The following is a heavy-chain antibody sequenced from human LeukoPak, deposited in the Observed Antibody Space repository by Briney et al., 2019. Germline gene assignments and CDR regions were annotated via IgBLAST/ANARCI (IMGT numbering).Heavy chain of an antibody. V-gene: IGHV1-2*02. CDR3: ARVGVEGASCYDY. J-gene: IGHJ4*02. D-gene: IGHD2-2*01. CDR1: GYTFTGYS. Sequence: ASVKVSCKASGYTFTGYSMHWVRQAPGQGLEWMGWINPNSGGTNFAQKFQGRVTMTRDTSISTAYMELSRLRSDDTAVYYCARVGVEGASCYDYWSQGTLVTVSS. CDR2: INPNSGGT.